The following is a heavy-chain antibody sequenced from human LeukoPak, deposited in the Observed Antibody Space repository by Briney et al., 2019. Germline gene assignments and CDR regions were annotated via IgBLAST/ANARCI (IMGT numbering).Heavy chain of an antibody. Sequence: GGSLRLSCAASGFTFSNAWMSWVRQAPGKGLEWVGRIKSKTDGGTTDYAAPVKGRFTISRDDSKNTLYLQMNSLKTEDTAVYYCTTGAKGFLEWLGYYMDVWGKGTTVTVSS. J-gene: IGHJ6*03. CDR3: TTGAKGFLEWLGYYMDV. V-gene: IGHV3-15*01. CDR1: GFTFSNAW. D-gene: IGHD3-3*01. CDR2: IKSKTDGGTT.